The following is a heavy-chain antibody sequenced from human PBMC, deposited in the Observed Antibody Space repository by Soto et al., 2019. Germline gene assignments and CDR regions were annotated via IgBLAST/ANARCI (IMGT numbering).Heavy chain of an antibody. CDR3: ARQSRYSRGSSCKTWFDP. Sequence: QVQLQESGPGLVNPSETLSLTCTVSGGTINNYYWSWIRQPPGRGLEWLGYIYYSCTTNYNPSLESRVTISVNTSRNQFSLKLSSVSAADTAVYYCARQSRYSRGSSCKTWFDPWGQGTLVAVSS. CDR2: IYYSCTT. D-gene: IGHD3-22*01. J-gene: IGHJ5*02. V-gene: IGHV4-59*08. CDR1: GGTINNYY.